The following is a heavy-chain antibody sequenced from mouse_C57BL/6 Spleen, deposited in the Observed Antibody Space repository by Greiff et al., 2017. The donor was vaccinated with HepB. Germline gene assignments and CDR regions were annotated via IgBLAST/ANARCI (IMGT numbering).Heavy chain of an antibody. J-gene: IGHJ2*01. V-gene: IGHV2-4*01. Sequence: QVQLKESGPGLVQPSQSLSITCTVSGFSLTSYGVHWVRQPPGKGLEWLGVIWSGGSTDYNAAFISRLSISKDNSKSQVFFKMNSLQADDTAIYYCALRGGPGLYFDYWGQGTTLTVSS. CDR1: GFSLTSYG. CDR2: IWSGGST. D-gene: IGHD3-3*01. CDR3: ALRGGPGLYFDY.